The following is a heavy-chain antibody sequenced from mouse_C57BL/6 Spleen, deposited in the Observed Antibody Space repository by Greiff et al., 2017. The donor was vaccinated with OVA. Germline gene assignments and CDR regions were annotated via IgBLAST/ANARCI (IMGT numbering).Heavy chain of an antibody. D-gene: IGHD1-1*01. CDR1: GYTFTCYW. J-gene: IGHJ1*03. V-gene: IGHV1-50*01. CDR3: ARRRYGSIYWYFDV. CDR2: IDPSDSYT. Sequence: QVQLQQPGAELVKPGASVKLSCKASGYTFTCYWMQWVKQRPGQGLEWIGEIDPSDSYTNYNPKFKGKAPLTVDPSSSTAYLQLSSLTSEDSAVYYCARRRYGSIYWYFDVWGTGTTVTVSS.